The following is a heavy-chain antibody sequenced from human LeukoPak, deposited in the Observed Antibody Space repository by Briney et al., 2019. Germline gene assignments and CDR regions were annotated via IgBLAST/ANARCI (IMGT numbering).Heavy chain of an antibody. Sequence: ASVAVSFESSVYTFTSYGVSWVRHAPRQGLEWMGRISAYNSNTNYAQKPQSRVTMTTDTSTRTGYMELRSLRSDEKAVYYCARVSGYDPCDYWGKGTLVRVSS. CDR2: ISAYNSNT. J-gene: IGHJ4*02. D-gene: IGHD5-12*01. CDR3: ARVSGYDPCDY. CDR1: VYTFTSYG. V-gene: IGHV1-18*01.